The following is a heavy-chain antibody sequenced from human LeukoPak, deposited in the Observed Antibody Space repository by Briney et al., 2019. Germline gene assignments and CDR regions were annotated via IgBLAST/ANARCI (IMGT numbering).Heavy chain of an antibody. D-gene: IGHD6-6*01. CDR1: GFTFSSYDG. CDR2: IWNDASQK. J-gene: IGHJ4*02. Sequence: PGGSLRLSCAASGFTFSSYDGMHWVRQAPGKGLEWVAVIWNDASQKFYADSVKGRFTITRDNSKATLLLQMNSLRVEDTAVYYCARGSHYSTSSGYYLDFWGQGTLVTVSS. V-gene: IGHV3-33*08. CDR3: ARGSHYSTSSGYYLDF.